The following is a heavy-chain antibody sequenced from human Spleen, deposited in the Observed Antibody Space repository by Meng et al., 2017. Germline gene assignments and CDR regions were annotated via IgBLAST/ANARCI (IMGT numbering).Heavy chain of an antibody. Sequence: QVQLQESGPGLVKPSQTLSLTCTVSGGSISSGDYYWSWIRQPPGKGLEWIGYIYYSGSAYYSPSLKSRVTISVDTSKNQFSLKLSSVTAADTAVYFCARVETATTNPYFDYWGQGTLVTFSS. V-gene: IGHV4-30-4*01. D-gene: IGHD5-24*01. J-gene: IGHJ4*02. CDR3: ARVETATTNPYFDY. CDR1: GGSISSGDYY. CDR2: IYYSGSA.